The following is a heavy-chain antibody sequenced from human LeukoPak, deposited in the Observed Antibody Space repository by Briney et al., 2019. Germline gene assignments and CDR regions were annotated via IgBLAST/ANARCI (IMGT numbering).Heavy chain of an antibody. V-gene: IGHV1-46*01. Sequence: EASVKVSCKTSGYTFTNNWMHWVRQAPGQGLEWVGLINPTGTSTLYAQNFQGRVTLTRDMSTTTDYMELRSLTSEDTAVYYCARDHSVGDIAWWFDPWGQGTLVSVSS. CDR2: INPTGTST. CDR1: GYTFTNNW. D-gene: IGHD3-10*01. CDR3: ARDHSVGDIAWWFDP. J-gene: IGHJ5*02.